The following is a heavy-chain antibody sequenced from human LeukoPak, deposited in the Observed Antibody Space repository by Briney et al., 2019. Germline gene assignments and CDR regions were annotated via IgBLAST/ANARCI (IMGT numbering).Heavy chain of an antibody. J-gene: IGHJ3*02. V-gene: IGHV3-30*18. Sequence: GGSLRLSCAASGFTFSSYGMHWVRQAPGKGLEWVAVISYDGSNKYYADSVKGRFTISRDNSKNTLYLQMNSLRAEDTAVYYCGKSMGYYDAFDIWGQGTMVTVSS. D-gene: IGHD2-15*01. CDR3: GKSMGYYDAFDI. CDR2: ISYDGSNK. CDR1: GFTFSSYG.